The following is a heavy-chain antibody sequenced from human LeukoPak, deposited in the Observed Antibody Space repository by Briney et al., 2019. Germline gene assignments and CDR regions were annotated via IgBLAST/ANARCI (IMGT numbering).Heavy chain of an antibody. CDR1: GFTFREFA. V-gene: IGHV3-49*03. D-gene: IGHD1-1*01. CDR2: IRSSIYGGTP. CDR3: SREWGNGNDLRPDS. Sequence: GGSLRLSCTSSGFTFREFAVSWFRQAPGKGLEWIGFIRSSIYGGTPKAAASVKGRFIFSRDDSKGVAFLRMNSLKTDDTAVYYCSREWGNGNDLRPDSWGQGTLVTVSS. J-gene: IGHJ4*02.